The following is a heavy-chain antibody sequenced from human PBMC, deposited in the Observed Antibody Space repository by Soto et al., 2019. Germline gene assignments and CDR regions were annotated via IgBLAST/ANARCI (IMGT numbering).Heavy chain of an antibody. D-gene: IGHD1-1*01. CDR1: GSSFSDYY. V-gene: IGHV3-11*03. CDR3: AGGQDNLAVNFDY. CDR2: ITSSSSYT. Sequence: PGGSLRLSCAASGSSFSDYYMSWIRQSPGKGLEWLSYITSSSSYTHYADSVKGRFTIPRDNAKNSLYLQMNSLGAEDTAVYYCAGGQDNLAVNFDYWGQGTPVTVSS. J-gene: IGHJ4*02.